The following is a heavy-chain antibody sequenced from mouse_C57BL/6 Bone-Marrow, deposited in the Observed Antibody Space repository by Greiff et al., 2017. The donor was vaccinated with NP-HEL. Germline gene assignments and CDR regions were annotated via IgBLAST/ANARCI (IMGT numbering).Heavy chain of an antibody. V-gene: IGHV14-4*01. CDR3: TTGGSSGHFDD. Sequence: VQLQQSGAELVRPGASVKLSCTASGFNIKDDYMHWVKQRPEQGLEWIGWIDPENGDTEYASKFHGKATITADTSSNTAYLQLSSLTAEDTAVYYCTTGGSSGHFDDWGQGTTLTVSS. CDR2: IDPENGDT. D-gene: IGHD3-2*02. J-gene: IGHJ2*01. CDR1: GFNIKDDY.